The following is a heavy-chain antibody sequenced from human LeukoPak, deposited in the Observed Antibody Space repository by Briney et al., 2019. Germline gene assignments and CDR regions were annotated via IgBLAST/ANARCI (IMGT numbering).Heavy chain of an antibody. V-gene: IGHV1-8*01. CDR1: GYTFTSYD. CDR2: MNPNSGNT. CDR3: ARTSDSGSYLDYYFDY. Sequence: ASVKVSCKASGYTFTSYDINWVRQATGQGLEWMGWMNPNSGNTGHAQKFQGRVTMTRNTSISTAYMELSSLRSEDTAVYYCARTSDSGSYLDYYFDYWGQGTLVTVSS. J-gene: IGHJ4*02. D-gene: IGHD1-26*01.